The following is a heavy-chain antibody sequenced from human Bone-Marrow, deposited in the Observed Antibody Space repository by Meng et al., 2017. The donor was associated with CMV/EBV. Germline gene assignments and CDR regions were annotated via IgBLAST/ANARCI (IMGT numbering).Heavy chain of an antibody. V-gene: IGHV4-59*01. CDR1: GGSISSYY. Sequence: SETLSLTCTVSGGSISSYYWSWIRQPPGKGLEWIGYIYYSGSTNYNPSLKSRVTISVDTSKNQFSLKLSSVTAADTAVYYCARGYYYDSSGYYYYYGMDVWGQGTTVTV. CDR2: IYYSGST. J-gene: IGHJ6*02. CDR3: ARGYYYDSSGYYYYYGMDV. D-gene: IGHD3-22*01.